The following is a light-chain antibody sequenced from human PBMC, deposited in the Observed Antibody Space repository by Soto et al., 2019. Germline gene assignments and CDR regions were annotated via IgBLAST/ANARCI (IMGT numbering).Light chain of an antibody. CDR2: GAS. V-gene: IGKV3-20*01. Sequence: PGERATLSCRASQSVSSYYLAWYQQKPGQAPRLLIYGASTRATGIPDRFSGSGSGTDFTLTITRLEPEDWALYYCQQSPVTFGQGTKV. J-gene: IGKJ1*01. CDR3: QQSPVT. CDR1: QSVSSYY.